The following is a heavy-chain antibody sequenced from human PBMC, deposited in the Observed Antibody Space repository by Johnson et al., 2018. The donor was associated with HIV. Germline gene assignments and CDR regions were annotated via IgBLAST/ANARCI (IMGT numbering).Heavy chain of an antibody. CDR3: ARDYSKGDAFDI. Sequence: QVQLVESGGGVVQPGRSLRLSCAASGFTFSSYGMHWVRQAPGKGLEWVAVIWYDGSNKYYAASVKGRFTISRDNSKNSLYLQMNSLRAEDTAVYYCARDYSKGDAFDIWGQGTMVTVSS. CDR2: IWYDGSNK. CDR1: GFTFSSYG. D-gene: IGHD1-26*01. J-gene: IGHJ3*02. V-gene: IGHV3-33*01.